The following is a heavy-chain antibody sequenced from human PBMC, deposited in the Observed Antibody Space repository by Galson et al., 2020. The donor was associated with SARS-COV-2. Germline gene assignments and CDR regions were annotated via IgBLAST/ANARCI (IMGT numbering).Heavy chain of an antibody. D-gene: IGHD3-22*01. Sequence: LSLTCAASGFTFTNAWVSWVRQAPGKGLEWVGRIKSKIAGETTNYAARVKGRFTISRDDSKNTLYLQMNSLKTEDTAVYYCTVIYYYNSPWGQGTLVTVSS. V-gene: IGHV3-15*01. J-gene: IGHJ5*02. CDR2: IKSKIAGETT. CDR3: TVIYYYNSP. CDR1: GFTFTNAW.